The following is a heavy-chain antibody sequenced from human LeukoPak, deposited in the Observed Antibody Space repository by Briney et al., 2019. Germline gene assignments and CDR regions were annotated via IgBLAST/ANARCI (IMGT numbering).Heavy chain of an antibody. CDR3: ARGKIARAAWGFDP. D-gene: IGHD6-13*01. CDR1: GYTFTSYD. CDR2: MNPNSGNT. Sequence: GASVKVSCKASGYTFTSYDINWVRQATGQGLEWMGWMNPNSGNTGYAQKFQGRVTMTRNTSISTAYMELSSLRSEDTAVYYCARGKIARAAWGFDPWGQGTLVTVSS. J-gene: IGHJ5*02. V-gene: IGHV1-8*01.